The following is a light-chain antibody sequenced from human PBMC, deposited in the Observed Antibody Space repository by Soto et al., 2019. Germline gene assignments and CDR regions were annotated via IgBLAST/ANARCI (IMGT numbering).Light chain of an antibody. CDR3: SSYAGSNNYV. Sequence: QSALTQPPSASGSPGQSVTISCTGTSSDVGGYNYVSWYQQHPGNAPKLMIYEVTKWASGVPDRFSGSKSGNTASLTVSGLQAEDEADYYCSSYAGSNNYVFGTGTKLTVL. CDR1: SSDVGGYNY. J-gene: IGLJ1*01. CDR2: EVT. V-gene: IGLV2-8*01.